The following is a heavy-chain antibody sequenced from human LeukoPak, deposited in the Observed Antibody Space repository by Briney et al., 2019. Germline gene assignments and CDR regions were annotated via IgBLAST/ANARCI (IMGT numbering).Heavy chain of an antibody. CDR3: ARGPTVLDYDFWSGYYTSLDY. J-gene: IGHJ4*02. V-gene: IGHV3-66*02. CDR1: RFTVSSSY. CDR2: IYSGGST. D-gene: IGHD3-3*01. Sequence: GGSLRLSCAASRFTVSSSYISWVRQAPGKGLEWVSVIYSGGSTYYADSVQGRFTISRDNSKNTLYLQMNSLRAEDTAVYYCARGPTVLDYDFWSGYYTSLDYWGQGTLVTVSS.